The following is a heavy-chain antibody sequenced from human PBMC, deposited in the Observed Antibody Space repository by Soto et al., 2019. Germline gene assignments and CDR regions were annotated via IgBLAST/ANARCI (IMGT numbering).Heavy chain of an antibody. D-gene: IGHD2-8*01. CDR3: ARLLIVLMVYAILY. CDR1: GYTFTGYY. CDR2: INPNSGGT. V-gene: IGHV1-2*04. J-gene: IGHJ4*02. Sequence: ASVKVSCKASGYTFTGYYMHWVRQAPGQGLEWMGWINPNSGGTNYAQKFQGWVTMTRDTSISTAYMELSRLRSDDTAVYYCARLLIVLMVYAILYWGQGTLVTVSS.